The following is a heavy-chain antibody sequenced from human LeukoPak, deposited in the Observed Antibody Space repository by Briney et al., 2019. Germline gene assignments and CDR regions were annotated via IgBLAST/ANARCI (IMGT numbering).Heavy chain of an antibody. CDR2: INPNSGGT. V-gene: IGHV1-2*02. CDR1: AYSFTGHY. Sequence: GASVKVSCKASAYSFTGHYMHWVRQAPGQGLEWMGWINPNSGGTNYAPKFQGRVTMTRDTSISTAYMELSRLTSDDTAMYYCARPDDNKRPVDYLGQGTLVTVSS. D-gene: IGHD3-22*01. J-gene: IGHJ4*02. CDR3: ARPDDNKRPVDY.